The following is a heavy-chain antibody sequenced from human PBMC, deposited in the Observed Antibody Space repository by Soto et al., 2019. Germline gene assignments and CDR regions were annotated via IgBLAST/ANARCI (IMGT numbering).Heavy chain of an antibody. V-gene: IGHV4-4*02. CDR1: GGSISSSNW. D-gene: IGHD3-22*01. CDR2: IYHSGST. Sequence: QVQLQESGPGLVKPSGTLSLTCAVSGGSISSSNWWSWVRQPPGKGLEWIGEIYHSGSTNYNPSLKSRVTISVDKSKNQFSLKLSSVTAADTAVYYCARVLEYYDSSGYDLYYFDYWGQGTLVTVSS. CDR3: ARVLEYYDSSGYDLYYFDY. J-gene: IGHJ4*02.